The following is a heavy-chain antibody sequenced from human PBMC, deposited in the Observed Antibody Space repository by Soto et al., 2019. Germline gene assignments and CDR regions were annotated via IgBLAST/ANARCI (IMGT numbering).Heavy chain of an antibody. CDR3: VRDWQLSP. Sequence: QVQLVQSGDEVKKTGASVKVSCRASGYTLTNYGISWVRQAPGQGLFWMGWISGHNGNTLYAQNVQCRLTLTIDTSTNTAYMELMSLKIDDTAMYYCVRDWQLSPWGQGTLVTVSS. CDR2: ISGHNGNT. CDR1: GYTLTNYG. D-gene: IGHD1-1*01. V-gene: IGHV1-18*01. J-gene: IGHJ5*02.